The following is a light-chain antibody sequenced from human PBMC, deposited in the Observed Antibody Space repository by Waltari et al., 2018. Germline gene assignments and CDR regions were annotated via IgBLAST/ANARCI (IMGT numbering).Light chain of an antibody. J-gene: IGLJ2*01. V-gene: IGLV2-14*01. CDR2: DVS. CDR1: SNDVGGHNS. Sequence: QSALTQPASVSGSPGQSVTIFCAGTSNDVGGHNSVSWYQEHPGQAPGVIIYDVSDRPSGVSDRFSGSKSGNTASLTISGLQAEDEADYYCSSQSSNDVVLFGGGTKLTVL. CDR3: SSQSSNDVVL.